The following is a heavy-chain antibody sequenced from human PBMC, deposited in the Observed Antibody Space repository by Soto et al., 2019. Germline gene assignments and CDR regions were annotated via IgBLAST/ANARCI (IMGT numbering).Heavy chain of an antibody. D-gene: IGHD2-15*01. V-gene: IGHV3-74*01. CDR2: INGDERST. CDR1: GFTFSNYW. CDR3: ARVLGPGSSFDY. J-gene: IGHJ4*02. Sequence: EVQLVESGGALVQPGGSLRLSCAASGFTFSNYWMHWLRQVPGKVLLWVSRINGDERSTNYADSVKGRFTISRDNAKNTLFLQMDSLRAEDTAVYYCARVLGPGSSFDYWGQGTLVTVSS.